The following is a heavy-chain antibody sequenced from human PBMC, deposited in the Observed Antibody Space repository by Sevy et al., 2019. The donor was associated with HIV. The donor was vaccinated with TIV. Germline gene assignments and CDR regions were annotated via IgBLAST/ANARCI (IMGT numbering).Heavy chain of an antibody. CDR3: SRGVISPVADV. V-gene: IGHV3-11*01. D-gene: IGHD2-21*01. J-gene: IGHJ6*02. CDR2: ITVTGITI. CDR1: GFTFTDYH. Sequence: GGSLRLSCAASGFTFTDYHMSWIRQAPGKGLEWVSYITVTGITIYYADSVKGRFTISRDNAKNSLYLQMNSLRAEDTAVYYCSRGVISPVADVWGQGTTVTVSS.